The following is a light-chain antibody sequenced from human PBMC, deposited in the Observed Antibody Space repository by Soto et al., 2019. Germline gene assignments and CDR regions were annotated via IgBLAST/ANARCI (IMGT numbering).Light chain of an antibody. Sequence: QSALTQPASVSGSPGQSITISCTGTSSDVGDNYVSWYQQHLGKAPKLIIYEVSQRPSGVPDRFSGSKSGNTASLTVSGLQAEDEADYYCTSYTSSSTLDVFGTGTKVTVL. V-gene: IGLV2-14*01. CDR1: SSDVGDNY. J-gene: IGLJ1*01. CDR2: EVS. CDR3: TSYTSSSTLDV.